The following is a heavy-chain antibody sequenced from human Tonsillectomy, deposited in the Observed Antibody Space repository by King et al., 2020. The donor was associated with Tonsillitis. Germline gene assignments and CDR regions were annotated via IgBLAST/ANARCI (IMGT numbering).Heavy chain of an antibody. Sequence: VQLQQWGAGLLKPSETLSLTCAVYGGSFSGYYWSWIRQPPGKGLEWIGEINHSGSTNYNPSLKSRVTISVDTSKNQFSLKLSSVTAADTAVYYCARETYDYVWGSYRTPYYYYYMDVWGKGTTVTVSS. J-gene: IGHJ6*03. D-gene: IGHD3-16*01. CDR3: ARETYDYVWGSYRTPYYYYYMDV. V-gene: IGHV4-34*01. CDR2: INHSGST. CDR1: GGSFSGYY.